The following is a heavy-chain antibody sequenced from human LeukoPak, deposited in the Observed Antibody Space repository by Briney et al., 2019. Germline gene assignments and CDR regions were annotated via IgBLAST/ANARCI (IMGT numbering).Heavy chain of an antibody. J-gene: IGHJ4*02. Sequence: ASVKVSCKASGYTFTSYGISWVRQAPGQGLEWMGWIGAYNGNTNYAQKLQGRVTMTTDTSTSTAYMELRSLRSDDTAVYYCARVLMGGGSYLYYFDYWGQGTLVTVSS. CDR1: GYTFTSYG. CDR3: ARVLMGGGSYLYYFDY. D-gene: IGHD1-26*01. V-gene: IGHV1-18*01. CDR2: IGAYNGNT.